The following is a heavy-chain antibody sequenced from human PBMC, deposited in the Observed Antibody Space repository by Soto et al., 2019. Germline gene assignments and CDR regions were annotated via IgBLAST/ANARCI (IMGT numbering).Heavy chain of an antibody. J-gene: IGHJ4*02. D-gene: IGHD3-10*01. CDR2: LSAGGGST. Sequence: GGSLRLSCAASGFTFSNYAMSWVRQAPGKGLECVSILSAGGGSTYSADSVKGRFTISRDNSKNTLYLQMNSLRAEDTAVYYCAKSPWFGDRDTYFDYWGQGTLVTVSS. V-gene: IGHV3-23*01. CDR1: GFTFSNYA. CDR3: AKSPWFGDRDTYFDY.